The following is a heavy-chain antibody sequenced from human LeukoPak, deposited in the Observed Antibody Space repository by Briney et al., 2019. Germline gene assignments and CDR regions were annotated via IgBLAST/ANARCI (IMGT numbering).Heavy chain of an antibody. CDR1: GGSTNDYY. CDR2: IYYRGTT. CDR3: ARGPPRTGRERYFYA. D-gene: IGHD1-1*01. Sequence: ETLSLTCTFCGGSTNDYYWNWIRRPPGEGLEWVGYIYYRGTTNYNPSLKSRVTISLDESRNQFSLSLSSVTDADTAVYYCARGPPRTGRERYFYAWGQGTLVSVS. V-gene: IGHV4-59*13. J-gene: IGHJ4*02.